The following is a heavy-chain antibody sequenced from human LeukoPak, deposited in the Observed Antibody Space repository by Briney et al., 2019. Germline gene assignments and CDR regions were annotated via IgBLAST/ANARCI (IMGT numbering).Heavy chain of an antibody. CDR1: GGTFSSYA. CDR3: ARVRDIVVVPAAEGGAFDI. D-gene: IGHD2-2*01. J-gene: IGHJ3*02. V-gene: IGHV1-69*05. Sequence: GASVKVSCKASGGTFSSYAISWVRQAPGQGLEWMGGIIPIFGTASYAQKFQGRVTITTDESTSTAYMELSSLRSEDTAVYYCARVRDIVVVPAAEGGAFDIWGQGTMVTVSS. CDR2: IIPIFGTA.